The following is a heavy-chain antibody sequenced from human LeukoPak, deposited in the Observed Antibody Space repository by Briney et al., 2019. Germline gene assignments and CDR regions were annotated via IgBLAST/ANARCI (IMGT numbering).Heavy chain of an antibody. J-gene: IGHJ6*03. CDR2: IYYSGST. CDR3: ASERRERRGIVVVPAALETSDYMDA. Sequence: PSETLSLTCTVSGGSISSSSYYWGWIRQPPGKGLEWIGSIYYSGSTYYNPSLKSRVTISVDTSENQFSLKLSSVTAADTAVYYCASERRERRGIVVVPAALETSDYMDAWGKGTTVTVSS. V-gene: IGHV4-39*01. D-gene: IGHD2-2*01. CDR1: GGSISSSSYY.